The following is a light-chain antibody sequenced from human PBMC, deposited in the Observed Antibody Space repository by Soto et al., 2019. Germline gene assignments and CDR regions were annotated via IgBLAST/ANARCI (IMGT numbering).Light chain of an antibody. V-gene: IGKV1-5*03. J-gene: IGKJ3*01. CDR3: QKYNSYPFT. Sequence: DIQMTQSPSTLSASVGDRVTITCRASQSMTSWLACYQQKPGKAPKLLIYKASSLESGVPSRFSCSGSGTECTLTISSQQSDDVATYYCQKYNSYPFTFGPGTKVDIK. CDR2: KAS. CDR1: QSMTSW.